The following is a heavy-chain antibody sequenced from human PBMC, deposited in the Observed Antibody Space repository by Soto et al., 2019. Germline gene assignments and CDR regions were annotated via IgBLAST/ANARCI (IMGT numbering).Heavy chain of an antibody. CDR3: ARGRGGIVVVVDWFDP. CDR1: GGSLSYNG. V-gene: IGHV1-69*13. J-gene: IGHJ5*02. D-gene: IGHD2-15*01. Sequence: ASVKVSCKASGGSLSYNGFSWVRLAPGQGLEWMGGLTPVFGPANYAQKFQGRLTITADASLTTGYMELSSLRSEDTAVYYCARGRGGIVVVVDWFDPWGQGTLVTVSS. CDR2: LTPVFGPA.